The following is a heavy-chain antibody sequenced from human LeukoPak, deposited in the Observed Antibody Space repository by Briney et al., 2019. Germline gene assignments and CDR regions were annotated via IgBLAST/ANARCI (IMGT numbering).Heavy chain of an antibody. V-gene: IGHV1-2*02. D-gene: IGHD2-2*01. CDR3: ARAAKPLNSYHDPALDF. CDR2: IHPDSGGT. CDR1: AYTFTGYY. Sequence: ASVKVSCKASAYTFTGYYMHWVRQAPGQGLEWMGWIHPDSGGTNLAQKFHGRVTMTRDTSISTAYMELSSLRSDDTAVYYCARAAKPLNSYHDPALDFWGQGTQVTVSS. J-gene: IGHJ4*02.